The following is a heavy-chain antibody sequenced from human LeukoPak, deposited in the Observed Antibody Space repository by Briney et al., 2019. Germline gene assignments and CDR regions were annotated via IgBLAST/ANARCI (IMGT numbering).Heavy chain of an antibody. Sequence: GGSLRLSCAASGFTFSSYSMNWVRQAPGKGLEWVSSISSSSSYIYYADSVKGRFTISRDNAKNSLYLQMNSLRAEDTAVYYCARELRFLEWLIGYWGQGTLVTVSS. D-gene: IGHD3-3*01. CDR3: ARELRFLEWLIGY. V-gene: IGHV3-21*01. CDR1: GFTFSSYS. J-gene: IGHJ4*02. CDR2: ISSSSSYI.